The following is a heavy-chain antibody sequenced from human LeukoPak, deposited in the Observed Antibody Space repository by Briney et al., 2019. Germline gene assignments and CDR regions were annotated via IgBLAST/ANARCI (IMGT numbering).Heavy chain of an antibody. J-gene: IGHJ4*02. D-gene: IGHD3-16*02. V-gene: IGHV1-46*01. CDR2: INPSGGST. Sequence: ASVKVSCKASGYTFTSYYMHWVRQAPGQGLEWMGIINPSGGSTSYAQKFQGRVTMTRDTSTSTVYMELSSLRSEDTAVYYCARGAYDYVWGSYRPLLSWWGQGTLVTVSS. CDR3: ARGAYDYVWGSYRPLLSW. CDR1: GYTFTSYY.